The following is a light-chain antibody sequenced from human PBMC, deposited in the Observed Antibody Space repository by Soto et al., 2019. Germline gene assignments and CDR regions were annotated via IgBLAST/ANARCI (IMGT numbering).Light chain of an antibody. V-gene: IGKV1-39*01. Sequence: DIQMTQSPSSLSASVGDRVTITCRASQSISRYLNWYQQQPGKAPKLLIYAASSLQSGVPSRFSGSGSGTDFTLTISSLQREDFATYYCQQSYSKPPTFGQGTKVEIK. CDR1: QSISRY. CDR2: AAS. J-gene: IGKJ1*01. CDR3: QQSYSKPPT.